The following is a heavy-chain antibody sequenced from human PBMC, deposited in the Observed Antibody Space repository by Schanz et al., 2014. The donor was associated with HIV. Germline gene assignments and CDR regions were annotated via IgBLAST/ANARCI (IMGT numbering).Heavy chain of an antibody. J-gene: IGHJ4*02. Sequence: QVQLVQSGAEVEKPGASAKVSCKASGYSFTGYYIHWVRQAPGQGLEWMGWINTNNGGTNLAQKFRGRVTMTRDTSVNTASMEVSRLMSDDTAVYYCARNQYQMLPFDFWGQGTLVTVSS. D-gene: IGHD2-15*01. CDR2: INTNNGGT. CDR1: GYSFTGYY. CDR3: ARNQYQMLPFDF. V-gene: IGHV1-2*02.